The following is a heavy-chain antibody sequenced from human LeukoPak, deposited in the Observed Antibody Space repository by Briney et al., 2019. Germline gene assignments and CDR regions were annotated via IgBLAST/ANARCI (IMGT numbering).Heavy chain of an antibody. CDR3: ARFSVAAAGTGWFDP. D-gene: IGHD6-13*01. J-gene: IGHJ5*02. CDR1: GVSISSYY. CDR2: IYYSGST. Sequence: PSETLSLTCTVSGVSISSYYWSWIRQPPGKGLELIGYIYYSGSTNYNPSLKSRVTISIDTSKNQLSLKLSSVTAADTAVYCCARFSVAAAGTGWFDPWGQGTLVTVSA. V-gene: IGHV4-59*01.